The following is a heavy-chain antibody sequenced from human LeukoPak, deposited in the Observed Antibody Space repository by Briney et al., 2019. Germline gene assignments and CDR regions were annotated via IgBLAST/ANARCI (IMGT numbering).Heavy chain of an antibody. J-gene: IGHJ5*02. CDR1: GVSISSGTYY. CDR2: IHYSVTT. D-gene: IGHD4-11*01. CDR3: ARGTPYNP. Sequence: SETLSLTCTVSGVSISSGTYYWGWIRQPPGKGLEWIGSIHYSVTTYYNPSLKSRVTISIDTSKNQFSLRLRSVTAADTAVYYCARGTPYNPWGQGTLVTVSS. V-gene: IGHV4-39*07.